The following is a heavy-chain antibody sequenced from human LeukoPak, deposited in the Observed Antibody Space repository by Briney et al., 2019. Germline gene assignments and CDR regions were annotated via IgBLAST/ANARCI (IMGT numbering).Heavy chain of an antibody. J-gene: IGHJ5*02. D-gene: IGHD5-18*01. V-gene: IGHV4-4*02. CDR3: ARDRGYSYGYGWFDP. CDR1: RGSISSNTW. CDR2: IYHSGTT. Sequence: SETLSLTCAVSRGSISSNTWWSWVRQPPGKGLEWIGEIYHSGTTNYSPSLKSRVTISVDKSKNEFSLKLSSVTAADTAVYYCARDRGYSYGYGWFDPWGQGTLVTVSS.